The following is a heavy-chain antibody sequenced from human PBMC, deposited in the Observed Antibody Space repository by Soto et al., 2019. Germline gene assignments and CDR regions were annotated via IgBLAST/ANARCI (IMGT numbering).Heavy chain of an antibody. CDR3: ARGGLEPFDY. D-gene: IGHD1-1*01. CDR1: GYTLTNFY. V-gene: IGHV1-8*01. J-gene: IGHJ4*02. Sequence: ASVKVSCKASGYTLTNFYISWVRQATGQGLEWMGWMDPKSGNADYAQKFQGRLTLTRNTSISTTYMELTSLTSDDTAVYYCARGGLEPFDYWGQGALVTVSS. CDR2: MDPKSGNA.